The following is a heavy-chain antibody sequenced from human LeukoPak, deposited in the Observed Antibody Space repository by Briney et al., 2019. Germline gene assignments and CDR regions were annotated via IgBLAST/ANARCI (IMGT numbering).Heavy chain of an antibody. CDR3: ARGGKRALAGTRSPQYFQH. Sequence: PGGSLRLSCAASGFTFSNYGIHWVRQAPGKGLEWVAFIRYDGSNKYYADSVKGRFTISRDNSKNTLYLQMNSLRAEDSAVYYCARGGKRALAGTRSPQYFQHWGQGTLVTVSS. D-gene: IGHD6-19*01. CDR1: GFTFSNYG. J-gene: IGHJ1*01. CDR2: IRYDGSNK. V-gene: IGHV3-30*02.